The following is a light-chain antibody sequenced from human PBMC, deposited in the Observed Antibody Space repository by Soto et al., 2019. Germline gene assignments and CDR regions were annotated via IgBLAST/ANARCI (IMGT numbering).Light chain of an antibody. Sequence: QSVLTQPPSVSAAPGQTVTISCSGSSSNIGNNYVSWYQHLPGTAPKLLIYDNNKRPSGIPARFSGSKSDTSATLDITGLQTGDEADYYCGAWDLSLSAGLFGGGTKLTVL. CDR1: SSNIGNNY. V-gene: IGLV1-51*01. CDR2: DNN. J-gene: IGLJ2*01. CDR3: GAWDLSLSAGL.